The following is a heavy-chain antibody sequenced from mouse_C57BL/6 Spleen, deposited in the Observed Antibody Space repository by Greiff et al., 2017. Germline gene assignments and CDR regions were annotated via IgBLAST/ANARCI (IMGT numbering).Heavy chain of an antibody. CDR1: GFTFSDYG. CDR3: ARGLRRFDY. J-gene: IGHJ2*01. V-gene: IGHV5-17*01. CDR2: ISSGGSTI. Sequence: EVMLVESGGGLVKPGGSLKLSCAASGFTFSDYGMHWVRQAPEKGLEWVAYISSGGSTIYYADTVKGRFTISRDNAKNTLFLQMTSLRSEDTAMYYCARGLRRFDYWGQGTTLTVSS. D-gene: IGHD2-2*01.